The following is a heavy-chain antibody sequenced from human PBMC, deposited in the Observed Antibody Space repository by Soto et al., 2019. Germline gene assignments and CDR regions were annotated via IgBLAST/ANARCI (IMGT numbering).Heavy chain of an antibody. J-gene: IGHJ3*02. CDR3: ARGGIVGATTDDAFDI. Sequence: PGGSLRLSCAASGFTFSSYDMHWVRQATGKGLEWVSAIGTAGDTYYSGSVKGRFTISRENAKNSLYLQMNSLRAGDTAVYYCARGGIVGATTDDAFDIWGQGTTVTFS. V-gene: IGHV3-13*01. CDR1: GFTFSSYD. CDR2: IGTAGDT. D-gene: IGHD1-26*01.